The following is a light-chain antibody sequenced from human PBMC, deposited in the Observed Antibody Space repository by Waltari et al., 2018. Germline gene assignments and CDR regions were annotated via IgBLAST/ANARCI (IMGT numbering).Light chain of an antibody. CDR3: CSYAGRGTYV. Sequence: QSALTQPASVSGTPGQSITIPCSGTTRYVGSYDLFSWYQQHPGEAPKLLICEVFKRPPDTSSRFSGAKSGSTASLTISGLQPEDEADYYCCSYAGRGTYVFGSGTKVTVL. CDR1: TRYVGSYDL. V-gene: IGLV2-23*02. CDR2: EVF. J-gene: IGLJ1*01.